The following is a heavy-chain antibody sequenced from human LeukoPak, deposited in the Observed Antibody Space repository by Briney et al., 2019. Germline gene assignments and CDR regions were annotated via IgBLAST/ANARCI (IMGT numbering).Heavy chain of an antibody. J-gene: IGHJ4*02. D-gene: IGHD6-13*01. Sequence: SETLSLTCAVYGGSFSGYYWSWIRQPPGKGLEWIGEINHSGSTNYNPSLKSRVTISVDTSKNQFSLKLSSVTAADTAVYYCARGAYSSSWYGGYYFDYWGQGTLVTVSS. CDR3: ARGAYSSSWYGGYYFDY. V-gene: IGHV4-34*01. CDR2: INHSGST. CDR1: GGSFSGYY.